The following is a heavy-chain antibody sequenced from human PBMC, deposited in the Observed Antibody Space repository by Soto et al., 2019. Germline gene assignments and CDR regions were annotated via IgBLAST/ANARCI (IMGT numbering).Heavy chain of an antibody. CDR1: GFTFSSYA. CDR3: AREGETDYYGMDV. Sequence: QPGGSLRLSCAASGFTFSSYAMHWVRQAPGKGLEWVAVISYDGSNKYYADSVKGRFTISRDNSKNTLYLQMNSLRAEDTAVYYCAREGETDYYGMDVWRQGTTVTVSS. V-gene: IGHV3-30-3*01. D-gene: IGHD2-21*01. CDR2: ISYDGSNK. J-gene: IGHJ6*02.